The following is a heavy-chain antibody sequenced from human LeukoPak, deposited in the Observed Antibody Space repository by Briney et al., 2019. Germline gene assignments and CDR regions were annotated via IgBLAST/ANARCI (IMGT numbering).Heavy chain of an antibody. V-gene: IGHV3-7*03. J-gene: IGHJ4*02. CDR3: ARDQYDTWSRRGNFDS. CDR1: GFTFGKYW. Sequence: GGSLRLSCVASGFTFGKYWMSWVRQAPGKGLEWVANIKLDGSEKNYVDSVKGRFTFSRDNTKNSLYLQMNSLRVEDTAVFYCARDQYDTWSRRGNFDSWGQGTPVIVSS. CDR2: IKLDGSEK. D-gene: IGHD3-3*01.